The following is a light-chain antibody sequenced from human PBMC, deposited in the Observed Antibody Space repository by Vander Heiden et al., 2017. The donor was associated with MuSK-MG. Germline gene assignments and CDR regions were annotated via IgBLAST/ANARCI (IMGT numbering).Light chain of an antibody. Sequence: EIVLTHSPGTLSLSPGERATLSCRASQSVTSSFLPWYQQKPGRAPRLLIFGASSRAIGIPERFSGSGSGTDFTLIINRLEHEDFAVYFCHRYGSTATFGQGTKVEIK. J-gene: IGKJ1*01. CDR2: GAS. CDR3: HRYGSTAT. V-gene: IGKV3-20*01. CDR1: QSVTSSF.